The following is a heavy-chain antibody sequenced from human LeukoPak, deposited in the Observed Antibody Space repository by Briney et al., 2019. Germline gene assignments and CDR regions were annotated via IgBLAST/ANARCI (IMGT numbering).Heavy chain of an antibody. Sequence: GGSLRLSCAASGFTFSSYSMNWVRQAPGKGLEWVSSISSSSSYIYYADSVKGRFTISRDNAKNTLYLQMNSLRAEDTAVYYCAKDIIVGADRFDYWGQGTLVTVSS. CDR3: AKDIIVGADRFDY. D-gene: IGHD1-26*01. CDR1: GFTFSSYS. V-gene: IGHV3-21*04. CDR2: ISSSSSYI. J-gene: IGHJ4*02.